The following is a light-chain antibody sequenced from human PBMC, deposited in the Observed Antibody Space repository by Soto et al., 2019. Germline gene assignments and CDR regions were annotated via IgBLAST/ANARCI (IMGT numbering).Light chain of an antibody. V-gene: IGKV3-20*01. CDR3: QQYGSSPLT. CDR1: QSVSNF. CDR2: DVS. J-gene: IGKJ4*01. Sequence: EIVLTQSPATLSLSPGERAILSCRASQSVSNFLAWYQQKPGQAPRLLIFDVSTRATGVPPRFSGSGSGTDFTLTISRLEPEDSAVYYCQQYGSSPLTFGGGTKVDIK.